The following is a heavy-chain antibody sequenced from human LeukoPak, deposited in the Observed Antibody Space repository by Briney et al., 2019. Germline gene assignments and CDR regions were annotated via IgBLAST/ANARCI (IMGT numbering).Heavy chain of an antibody. CDR1: GYTFTGYY. CDR3: ARGKDIAARPFDY. Sequence: ASVKVSCKASGYTFTGYYMHWVRQAPGQGLEWMGWINPNSGGTNYAQKFQGRVTMTRDTSISTAYMELSRLRSDDTAVYYCARGKDIAARPFDYWGQGTLVTVSS. D-gene: IGHD6-6*01. J-gene: IGHJ4*02. V-gene: IGHV1-2*02. CDR2: INPNSGGT.